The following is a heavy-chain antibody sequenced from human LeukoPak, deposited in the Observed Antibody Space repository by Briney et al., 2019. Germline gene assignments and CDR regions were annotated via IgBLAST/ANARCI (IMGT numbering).Heavy chain of an antibody. J-gene: IGHJ6*02. D-gene: IGHD3-3*01. CDR2: MNPNSGNT. V-gene: IGHV1-8*01. Sequence: GASVKVSCKASGYTFTSYDINWVRQATGQGLEWMGWMNPNSGNTGYAQKFQGRVTMTRNTSISTAYMELSSLRSEDTAVYYCARGYYFWSGYGVYYYGMDVWGQGTTVTVSS. CDR1: GYTFTSYD. CDR3: ARGYYFWSGYGVYYYGMDV.